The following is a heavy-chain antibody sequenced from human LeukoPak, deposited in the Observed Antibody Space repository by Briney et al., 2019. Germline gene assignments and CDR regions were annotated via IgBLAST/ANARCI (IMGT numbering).Heavy chain of an antibody. D-gene: IGHD2-2*01. CDR3: ARAEGYCSSTSCYVREYYYYGMDV. CDR1: GFTFSDYY. V-gene: IGHV3-11*06. J-gene: IGHJ6*04. Sequence: GGSLRLSCAASGFTFSDYYISWIRQAPGQGLEWVSYISSSSSYTNYANSVKGRFTISRDNAKNPLYLQMNSLRAEDTAVYYCARAEGYCSSTSCYVREYYYYGMDVWGKGTTVTVSS. CDR2: ISSSSSYT.